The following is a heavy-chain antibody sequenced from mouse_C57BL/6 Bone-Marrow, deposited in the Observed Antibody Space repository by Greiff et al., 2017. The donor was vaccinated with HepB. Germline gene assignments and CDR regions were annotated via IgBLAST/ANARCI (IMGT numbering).Heavy chain of an antibody. CDR2: IDPSDSYT. D-gene: IGHD1-1*01. J-gene: IGHJ1*03. CDR1: GYTFTSYW. Sequence: QVQLQQPGAELVMPGASVKLSCKASGYTFTSYWMHWVKQRPGQGLEWIGEIDPSDSYTNYNQKFKGKSTLTVDKSSSTAYMQLSSLTSEDSAVYDCARSYGSSYWYFDVWGTGTTVTVSS. V-gene: IGHV1-69*01. CDR3: ARSYGSSYWYFDV.